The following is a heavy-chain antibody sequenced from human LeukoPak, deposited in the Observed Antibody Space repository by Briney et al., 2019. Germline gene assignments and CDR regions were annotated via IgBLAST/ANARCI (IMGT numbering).Heavy chain of an antibody. J-gene: IGHJ4*02. CDR3: ARVDLRYCSGGSCPFDY. Sequence: KPSQTLSLTCTVSGGSISSGSYYWSWIRQPAGKGLEWIGRLYTSGSTNYNPSLKSRVTISVDTSKNQFSLKLSSVTAADTAVYYCARVDLRYCSGGSCPFDYWGQGTLVTVSS. CDR2: LYTSGST. D-gene: IGHD2-15*01. V-gene: IGHV4-61*02. CDR1: GGSISSGSYY.